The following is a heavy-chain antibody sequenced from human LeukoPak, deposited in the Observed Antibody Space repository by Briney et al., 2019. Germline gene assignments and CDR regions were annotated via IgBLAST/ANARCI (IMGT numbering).Heavy chain of an antibody. CDR1: GLTFSRYS. Sequence: PGGSLRLSCAASGLTFSRYSMNWVRQAPGKGLEWVASISSTSTFIYSADSVKGRFTISRDTAKNSLFLQMNSLRAEDTAIYYSARDYLYSSDYPQTYYYYYMDVWGKGTTVTVSS. CDR3: ARDYLYSSDYPQTYYYYYMDV. CDR2: ISSTSTFI. D-gene: IGHD3-22*01. J-gene: IGHJ6*03. V-gene: IGHV3-21*01.